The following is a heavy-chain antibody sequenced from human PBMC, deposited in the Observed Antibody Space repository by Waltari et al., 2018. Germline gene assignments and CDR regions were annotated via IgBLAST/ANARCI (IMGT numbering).Heavy chain of an antibody. Sequence: QVQLVESGGGVVQPGESLRLSCAASGFTFSTSGLHWVRQAPGKGLEGVAYIGSDGSKINYADSVKGRFTTARDNSKNTLYLQMNSLRAEDTAVYYCATYSASRGFNYWGQGTLVTVSS. CDR1: GFTFSTSG. CDR3: ATYSASRGFNY. D-gene: IGHD6-13*01. V-gene: IGHV3-30*02. CDR2: IGSDGSKI. J-gene: IGHJ4*02.